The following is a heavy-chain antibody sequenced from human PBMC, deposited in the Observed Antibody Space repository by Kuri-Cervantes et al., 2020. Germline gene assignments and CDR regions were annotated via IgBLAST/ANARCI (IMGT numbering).Heavy chain of an antibody. J-gene: IGHJ6*02. CDR1: GFTFSSYA. V-gene: IGHV3-30-3*01. CDR2: ISYDGSNK. Sequence: GGSLRLSCAASGFTFSSYAMHWVRQAPGKGLEWVAVISYDGSNKYYADSVKGRFTISRDNSKNTLYLQMNSLSAEDTAVYYCARYSSGWSGYYYYGMDVWGQGTTVTVSS. CDR3: ARYSSGWSGYYYYGMDV. D-gene: IGHD6-19*01.